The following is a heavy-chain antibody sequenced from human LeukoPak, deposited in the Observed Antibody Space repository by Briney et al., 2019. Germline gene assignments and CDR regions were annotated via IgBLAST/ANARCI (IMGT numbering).Heavy chain of an antibody. CDR3: ARGFWSGYYIH. D-gene: IGHD3-3*01. CDR2: INHSGST. J-gene: IGHJ4*02. V-gene: IGHV4-34*01. CDR1: GGSFSGYY. Sequence: PSETLSLTCAVYGGSFSGYYWSWIRQPPGKGLEWIGEINHSGSTNYNPSLKSRVTISVDTSKNQFSLKLSSVTAADTAVYYCARGFWSGYYIHWGRGTLVTVSS.